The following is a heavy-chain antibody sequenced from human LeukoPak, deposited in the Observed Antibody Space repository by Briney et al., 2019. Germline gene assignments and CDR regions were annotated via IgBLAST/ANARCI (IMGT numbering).Heavy chain of an antibody. D-gene: IGHD5-24*01. V-gene: IGHV1-69*13. CDR3: ARWRDGYNFGGSYYFDY. Sequence: SVKVSCKASGGTFSSYAISWVRQAPGQGLEWMGGIIPIFGTANYAQKFQGRVTITADESTSTAYMELSSLRSEDTAAYYCARWRDGYNFGGSYYFDYWGQGTLVTVSS. J-gene: IGHJ4*02. CDR1: GGTFSSYA. CDR2: IIPIFGTA.